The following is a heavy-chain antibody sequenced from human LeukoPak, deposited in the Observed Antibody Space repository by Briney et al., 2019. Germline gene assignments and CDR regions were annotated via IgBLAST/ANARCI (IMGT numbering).Heavy chain of an antibody. CDR2: VSYSGST. D-gene: IGHD3-22*01. V-gene: IGHV4-39*01. CDR3: ARLWSFYYDSRGNWFDS. Sequence: SETLSLTCSVTGDSMNSNAYWWGWVRQPPGKGLEWIGSVSYSGSTNYNPSLKSRVIISVATSKNQVSLQLSSVTAADTAVYYCARLWSFYYDSRGNWFDSWGQETLVPVSS. CDR1: GDSMNSNAYW. J-gene: IGHJ5*01.